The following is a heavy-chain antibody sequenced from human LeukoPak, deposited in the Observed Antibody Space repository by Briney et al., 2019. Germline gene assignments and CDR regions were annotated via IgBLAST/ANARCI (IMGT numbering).Heavy chain of an antibody. CDR1: GDTFTGNY. CDR2: INPNSGGT. V-gene: IGHV1-2*02. Sequence: ASVKVSCEASGDTFTGNYMHWGRQAPGQGGEWMGWINPNSGGTNYAQKFQGRVTMTRDTSISTAYMELSRLSSDDTDVYYCARGGGDTVTTQGYWGQGTLVTVSS. D-gene: IGHD5-12*01. J-gene: IGHJ1*01. CDR3: ARGGGDTVTTQGY.